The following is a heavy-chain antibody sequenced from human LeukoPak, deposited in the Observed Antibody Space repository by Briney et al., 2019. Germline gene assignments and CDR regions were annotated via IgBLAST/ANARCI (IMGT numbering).Heavy chain of an antibody. CDR3: PSDDQRGFDYSNCFDQ. CDR2: IWSDGTNR. J-gene: IGHJ5*02. Sequence: PGGTLRLSCALSGFTFSHYGMHWVRQAPGKEVEGVAVIWSDGTNRYYEDPLKGRFTISRDNFQRTVYLQMNCLIAEDTAVYYFPSDDQRGFDYSNCFDQWGQGTLVTVSS. V-gene: IGHV3-33*01. CDR1: GFTFSHYG. D-gene: IGHD4-11*01.